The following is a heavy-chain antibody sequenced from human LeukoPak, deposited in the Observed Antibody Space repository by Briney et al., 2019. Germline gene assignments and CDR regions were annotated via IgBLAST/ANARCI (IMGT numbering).Heavy chain of an antibody. Sequence: SETLSLTCAVYGGSFCGYYWSWISPPPGKGRGWIGEINQRGSTDYSPSLTSRVTIAVDTSKNQFSQKLSSVTAADTAVYYCARAEYHSSNGWYFYFQYWGQGTLVTVSS. D-gene: IGHD6-19*01. CDR1: GGSFCGYY. CDR3: ARAEYHSSNGWYFYFQY. CDR2: INQRGST. V-gene: IGHV4-34*01. J-gene: IGHJ1*01.